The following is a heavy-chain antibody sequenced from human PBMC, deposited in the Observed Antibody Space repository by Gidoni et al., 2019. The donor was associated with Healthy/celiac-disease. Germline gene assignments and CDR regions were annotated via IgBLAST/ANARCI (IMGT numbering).Heavy chain of an antibody. CDR2: ISSSSSYI. CDR1: GFTFSSYS. V-gene: IGHV3-21*01. Sequence: EVQLVESGGGLVKPGGSLRLDCAGSGFTFSSYSMNWVRQAPGKGLEWVSSISSSSSYIYYADSVKGRFTISRDNAKNSLYLQMNSLRAEDTAVYYCARANLGELSLDDYWGQGTLVTVSS. J-gene: IGHJ4*02. CDR3: ARANLGELSLDDY. D-gene: IGHD3-16*02.